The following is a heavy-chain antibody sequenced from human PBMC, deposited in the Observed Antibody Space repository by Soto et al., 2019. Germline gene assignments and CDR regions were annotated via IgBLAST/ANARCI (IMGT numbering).Heavy chain of an antibody. J-gene: IGHJ5*02. V-gene: IGHV3-48*02. CDR1: GFTFSSYS. CDR3: ARGVGYCISTSRPNWLDP. CDR2: ISSSSSTI. D-gene: IGHD2-2*03. Sequence: GGSLRLSCAASGFTFSSYSMNWVRQAPGKGLEWVSYISSSSSTIYYADSVKGRLTISRDNAKNSLYLQMNSLRDEDTAVYYCARGVGYCISTSRPNWLDPWGQGTLVTVSS.